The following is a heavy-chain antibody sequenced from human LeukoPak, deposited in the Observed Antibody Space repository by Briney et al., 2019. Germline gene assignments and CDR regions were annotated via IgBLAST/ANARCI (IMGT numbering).Heavy chain of an antibody. CDR2: INHSGST. CDR1: GGSFSGYY. Sequence: KPSETLSLTCAVYGGSFSGYYWSWIRQPPGKGLEWIGEINHSGSTNYNPSLKSRVTISVDTSKNQFSLKLSSVTAADTAVYYCARSQGDFDYWGQGTLVTVSS. J-gene: IGHJ4*02. V-gene: IGHV4-34*09. CDR3: ARSQGDFDY.